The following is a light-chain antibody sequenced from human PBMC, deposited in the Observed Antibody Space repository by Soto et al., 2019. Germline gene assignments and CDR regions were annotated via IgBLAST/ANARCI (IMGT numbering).Light chain of an antibody. V-gene: IGKV3-15*01. CDR2: DTS. CDR3: QPYNNWPLT. J-gene: IGKJ4*01. CDR1: QGIGDT. Sequence: DIVLRQSPGTLSLSPGERATLSCRASQGIGDTLAWYQHKPGQTPRLLIYDTSTRATGVPTRFSGSRSGAEFTLTINSLQSEDFAVYYCQPYNNWPLTFGGGTKVDI.